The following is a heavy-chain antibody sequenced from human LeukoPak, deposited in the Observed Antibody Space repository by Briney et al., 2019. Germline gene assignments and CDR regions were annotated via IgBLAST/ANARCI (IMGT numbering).Heavy chain of an antibody. CDR2: INPSGGST. V-gene: IGHV1-46*01. J-gene: IGHJ3*02. D-gene: IGHD6-13*01. Sequence: ASVKVSCNASGYTFTSYAMNWVRQAPGQGLEWMGIINPSGGSTSYAQKFQGRVTMTRDTSTSTVYMELSSLRSEDTAVYYCARHGSSSNAFDIWGQGTMVTVSS. CDR3: ARHGSSSNAFDI. CDR1: GYTFTSYA.